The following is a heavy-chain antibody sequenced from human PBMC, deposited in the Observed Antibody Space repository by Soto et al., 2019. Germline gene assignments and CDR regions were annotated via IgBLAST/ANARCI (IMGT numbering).Heavy chain of an antibody. CDR3: SKRKVRGRGMIFVYYVLEV. V-gene: IGHV3-23*01. D-gene: IGHD3-3*01. Sequence: GGSLRLSCAVSVFTFSGFAMSWVRQAPGEGLEWVSGISGSGSGTYYADSVKGRFTISRYNSKNTLDMQMNSLRAEDTAVHYCSKRKVRGRGMIFVYYVLEVWGQGTTVTVSS. CDR2: ISGSGSGT. J-gene: IGHJ6*02. CDR1: VFTFSGFA.